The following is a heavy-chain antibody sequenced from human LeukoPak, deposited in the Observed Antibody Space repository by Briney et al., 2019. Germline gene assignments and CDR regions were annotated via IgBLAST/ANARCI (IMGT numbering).Heavy chain of an antibody. CDR1: GFTFSTCS. CDR2: ISSGSSTI. J-gene: IGHJ4*02. Sequence: GGSLRLSCAASGFTFSTCSMNWVRQAPGKGLEWVSYISSGSSTIHYADSVKGRFTISRDSAKNSLYLQMNSLRAEDTAVYYCARQLGDSSSSYWGQGTLVTVSS. V-gene: IGHV3-48*01. D-gene: IGHD6-13*01. CDR3: ARQLGDSSSSY.